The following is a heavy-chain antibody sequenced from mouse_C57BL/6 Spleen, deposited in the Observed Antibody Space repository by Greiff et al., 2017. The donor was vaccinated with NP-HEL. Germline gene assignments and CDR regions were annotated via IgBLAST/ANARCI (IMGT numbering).Heavy chain of an antibody. J-gene: IGHJ3*01. D-gene: IGHD2-4*01. V-gene: IGHV10-3*01. CDR1: GFTFTTYA. CDR2: IRRKSSNYAT. Sequence: EVQLVESGGGLVQPKGSLKLSCAASGFTFTTYAMHWVRQAPGKGLEWVARIRRKSSNYATYYADSVKDRFTISRDDSQSMLYLQMNNLKTEDAAMYYCVRSDDYDVRFAYWGQGTLVTVSA. CDR3: VRSDDYDVRFAY.